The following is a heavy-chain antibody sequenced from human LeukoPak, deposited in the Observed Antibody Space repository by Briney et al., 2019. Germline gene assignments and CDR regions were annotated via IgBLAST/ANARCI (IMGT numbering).Heavy chain of an antibody. CDR3: ARDSLPMAVTGPFDH. CDR2: IWFDGSNI. J-gene: IGHJ4*02. D-gene: IGHD6-19*01. Sequence: PGGSLRLSCAASGFNFSSYGMHWVRQAPGKGLEWVTSIWFDGSNIHYADSVKGRAIISRDNSKSALYLQMNSLRAEDTAIYYCARDSLPMAVTGPFDHWGQGALVTVSS. V-gene: IGHV3-33*01. CDR1: GFNFSSYG.